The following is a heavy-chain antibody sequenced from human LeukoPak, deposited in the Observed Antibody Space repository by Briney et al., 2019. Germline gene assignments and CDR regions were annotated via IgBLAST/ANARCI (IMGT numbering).Heavy chain of an antibody. D-gene: IGHD6-19*01. CDR1: GFTFSGYW. V-gene: IGHV3-7*05. CDR2: IKQDGSEK. Sequence: GGSLRLSCAASGFTFSGYWMAWVRQPPGRGLEWVAHIKQDGSEKNYVDPVKGRFTISRDNAKNSVYLQMNSLRAEDTALYYCARESYSSGWYSFGGLDYWGQGTLVTVSS. CDR3: ARESYSSGWYSFGGLDY. J-gene: IGHJ4*02.